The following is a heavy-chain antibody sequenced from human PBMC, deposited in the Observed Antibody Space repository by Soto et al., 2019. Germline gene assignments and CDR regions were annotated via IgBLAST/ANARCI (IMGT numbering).Heavy chain of an antibody. D-gene: IGHD3-10*01. J-gene: IGHJ3*02. CDR1: GFTFSSYW. Sequence: GGSLRLSCAASGFTFSSYWMHWVRQAPGKGLVWVSRINSDGSSTSYADSVKGRFTISRDNAKNTLYLQMNSLRAEDTAVYYCARDHYGPTPIDAFDIWGQGTMVTVSS. CDR2: INSDGSST. V-gene: IGHV3-74*01. CDR3: ARDHYGPTPIDAFDI.